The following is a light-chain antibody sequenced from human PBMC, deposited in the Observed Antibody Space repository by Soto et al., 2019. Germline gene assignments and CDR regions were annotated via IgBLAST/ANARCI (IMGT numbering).Light chain of an antibody. CDR2: EVS. CDR3: SLYTSENAYV. CDR1: STDFVSYNR. V-gene: IGLV2-18*01. J-gene: IGLJ1*01. Sequence: QSALTQPPSVSGSPGQSVTISCTGTSTDFVSYNRVSWYQQPPGTAPKPMIYEVSKRPSGVPDRFSGSKSGNTASLTISGLQAEDEADYYCSLYTSENAYVFGTGTKVTAL.